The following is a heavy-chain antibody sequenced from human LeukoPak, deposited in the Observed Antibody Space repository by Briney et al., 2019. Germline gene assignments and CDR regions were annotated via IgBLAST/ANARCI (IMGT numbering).Heavy chain of an antibody. CDR1: GGSISSSSYY. Sequence: SETLSLTCAVSGGSISSSSYYWGWIRQPPGKGLEWIGSIYYSGSTYYNPSLKSRVTISVDTSKNQFSLKLSSVTAADTAVYYCARGIGGYRFGFDFWGQGTLVTVSS. CDR2: IYYSGST. V-gene: IGHV4-39*07. CDR3: ARGIGGYRFGFDF. J-gene: IGHJ4*02. D-gene: IGHD5-18*01.